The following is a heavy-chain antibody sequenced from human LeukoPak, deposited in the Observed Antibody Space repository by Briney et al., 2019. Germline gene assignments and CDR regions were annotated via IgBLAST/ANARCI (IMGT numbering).Heavy chain of an antibody. CDR1: GFTFSSYA. J-gene: IGHJ3*02. D-gene: IGHD3-9*01. CDR3: ANTASYTYYDILTGYSGGLGAFDI. V-gene: IGHV3-23*01. Sequence: GGSPRLSCAASGFTFSSYAMSWVRQAPGKGLEWDSAISGSGGSTYYADSVKGRFTISRDNSKNTLYLQMNSLRAEDTAVYYCANTASYTYYDILTGYSGGLGAFDIWGQGTMVTVSS. CDR2: ISGSGGST.